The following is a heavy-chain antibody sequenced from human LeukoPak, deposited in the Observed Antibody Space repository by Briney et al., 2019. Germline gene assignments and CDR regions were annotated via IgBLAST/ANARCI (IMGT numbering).Heavy chain of an antibody. CDR3: ARLRYYAMDV. CDR2: ISSGGKSM. J-gene: IGHJ6*02. V-gene: IGHV3-48*04. Sequence: GGSLRLSCAASGFTFSSYAMSWVRQPPGKGLEWVSYISSGGKSMYYADSVKSRFTISRDNTKNSLYLQMNSLRAEDSAVYYCARLRYYAMDVWGQGTTVTVSS. CDR1: GFTFSSYA.